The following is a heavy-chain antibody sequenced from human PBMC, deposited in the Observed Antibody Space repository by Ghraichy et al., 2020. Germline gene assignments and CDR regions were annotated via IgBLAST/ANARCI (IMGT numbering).Heavy chain of an antibody. CDR1: GGSISSGGYY. V-gene: IGHV4-31*03. Sequence: SETLSLTCTVSGGSISSGGYYWSWIRQHPGKGLEWIGYIYYSGSTYYNPSLKSRVTISVDTSKNQFSLKLSSVTAADTAVYYCARWNSDYYDSSGQYYYYYMDVWGKGTTVTVSS. CDR3: ARWNSDYYDSSGQYYYYYMDV. D-gene: IGHD3-22*01. J-gene: IGHJ6*03. CDR2: IYYSGST.